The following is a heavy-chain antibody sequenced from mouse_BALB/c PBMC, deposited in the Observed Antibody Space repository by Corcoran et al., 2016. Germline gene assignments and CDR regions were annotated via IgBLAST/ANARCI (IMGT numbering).Heavy chain of an antibody. CDR3: ANWEWYFDV. CDR1: GFNIKDTN. V-gene: IGHV14-3*02. D-gene: IGHD4-1*01. CDR2: IDPANGNT. J-gene: IGHJ1*01. Sequence: EVQLQQSGAELVKPGASVKLSCTASGFNIKDTNMHWVKQRPEQGLEWIGRIDPANGNTKYDPKFQGKATITADTSSNTAYLQLSSLTSEDTAVYYCANWEWYFDVWGAGTTVTVSS.